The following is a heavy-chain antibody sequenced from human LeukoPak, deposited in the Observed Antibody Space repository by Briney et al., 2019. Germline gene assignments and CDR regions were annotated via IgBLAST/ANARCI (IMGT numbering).Heavy chain of an antibody. CDR2: INGRGGGT. V-gene: IGHV3-23*01. J-gene: IGHJ4*02. CDR3: AMGPRGTYFDY. D-gene: IGHD1-26*01. CDR1: GFTFSNYT. Sequence: PGGSLRLSCAASGFTFSNYTVSWVRQAPGKGLEWVSAINGRGGGTYYADSVKGRFTISRDNSKNTLYLQMNSLRAEDTAVYYCAMGPRGTYFDYWGQGPLVTVSS.